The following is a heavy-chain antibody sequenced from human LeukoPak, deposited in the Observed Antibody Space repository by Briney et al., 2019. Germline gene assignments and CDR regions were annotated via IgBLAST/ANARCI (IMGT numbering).Heavy chain of an antibody. D-gene: IGHD3-3*01. CDR2: IYYSGST. Sequence: SETLSLTCTVSGGSISSSSYYWGWIRQPPGKGLEWIGSIYYSGSTYYNPSLKSRVTISVDTSKNQFSLKLSSVTAADTAVYYCASKGHYDFWSGYFSNWFDPWGQGTLVTVSS. V-gene: IGHV4-39*01. CDR3: ASKGHYDFWSGYFSNWFDP. J-gene: IGHJ5*02. CDR1: GGSISSSSYY.